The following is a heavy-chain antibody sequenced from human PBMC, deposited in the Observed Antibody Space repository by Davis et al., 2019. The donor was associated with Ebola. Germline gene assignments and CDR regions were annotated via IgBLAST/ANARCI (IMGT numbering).Heavy chain of an antibody. J-gene: IGHJ6*02. CDR1: GGTFSSYA. V-gene: IGHV1-69*13. Sequence: SVKVSCKASGGTFSSYAISWMRQAPGQGLEWMGGIIPIFGTANYAQKFQGRVTITADESTSTAYMELSSLRSEDTAVYYCARPDYYGSGRPPYGMDVWGQGTTVTVSS. D-gene: IGHD3-10*01. CDR2: IIPIFGTA. CDR3: ARPDYYGSGRPPYGMDV.